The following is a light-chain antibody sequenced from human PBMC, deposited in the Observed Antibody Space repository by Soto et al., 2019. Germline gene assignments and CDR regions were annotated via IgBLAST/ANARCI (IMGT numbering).Light chain of an antibody. CDR2: GAS. Sequence: ETVMTQSPVTLSVSPGEGATLSCRASQTINNNLAWYQQKPGQAPRLLIYGASRRATGVPARFSGSGSGTEFTLTISSLQSEDFAVYYCLHYNNGPRFGQGTKGDSK. J-gene: IGKJ1*01. CDR1: QTINNN. CDR3: LHYNNGPR. V-gene: IGKV3-15*01.